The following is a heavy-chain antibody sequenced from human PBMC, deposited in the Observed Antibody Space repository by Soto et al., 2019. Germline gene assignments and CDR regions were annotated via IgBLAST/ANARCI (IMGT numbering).Heavy chain of an antibody. CDR3: ARDSFENYYYGMDV. V-gene: IGHV3-53*01. J-gene: IGHJ6*02. Sequence: EVQLVESGGGLIQPGGSLRLSCAASGFTVSSNYMSWVRQAPGKGLEWVSVIYSGGSTYYADSVKGRFTISRDNSKNTLYLKMNRLRADDTAVYYCARDSFENYYYGMDVWGQGTTVTVSS. CDR1: GFTVSSNY. CDR2: IYSGGST.